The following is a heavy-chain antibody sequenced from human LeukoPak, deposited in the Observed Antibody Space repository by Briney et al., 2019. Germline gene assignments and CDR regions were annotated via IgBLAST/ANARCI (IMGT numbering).Heavy chain of an antibody. Sequence: SETLSLTCTVSGASISSYYWRWIRQPPGKGLEWIEYIYYSGSTNYNPPLKSRVTISVDTSKNQFSLKLRSVPAADTAVYYCARGGNIVVVPAAKGRDFDYWGQGTLVTVSS. CDR1: GASISSYY. J-gene: IGHJ4*02. D-gene: IGHD2-2*01. CDR2: IYYSGST. V-gene: IGHV4-59*12. CDR3: ARGGNIVVVPAAKGRDFDY.